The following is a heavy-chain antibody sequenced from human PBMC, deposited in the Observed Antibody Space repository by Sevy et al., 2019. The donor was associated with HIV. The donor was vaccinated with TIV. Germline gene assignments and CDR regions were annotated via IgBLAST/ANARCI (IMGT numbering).Heavy chain of an antibody. V-gene: IGHV1-8*01. CDR2: MNPNSGNT. CDR1: GYTFTSYD. D-gene: IGHD6-19*01. Sequence: ASVKVSCKASGYTFTSYDINWVRQATGQGLEWMGWMNPNSGNTGYAQKFQGRVTMTRNTSISTAYMELSSLRSEDTAVYYCARGPLYSSGWYSPRYFDYWGQGTLVTVSS. CDR3: ARGPLYSSGWYSPRYFDY. J-gene: IGHJ4*02.